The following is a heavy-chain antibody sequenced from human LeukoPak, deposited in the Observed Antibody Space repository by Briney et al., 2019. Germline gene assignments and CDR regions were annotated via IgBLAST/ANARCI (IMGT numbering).Heavy chain of an antibody. D-gene: IGHD1-26*01. CDR1: GGTFSSYA. J-gene: IGHJ4*02. Sequence: SVKVSCKASGGTFSSYAISWVRQAPGQGLEWMGRIIPILGIANYAQKFQGRVTITADKSTSTAYMELSSLRSEDTAVYYCATGPYIVGATTNFDYWGQGTLVTVSS. CDR2: IIPILGIA. CDR3: ATGPYIVGATTNFDY. V-gene: IGHV1-69*04.